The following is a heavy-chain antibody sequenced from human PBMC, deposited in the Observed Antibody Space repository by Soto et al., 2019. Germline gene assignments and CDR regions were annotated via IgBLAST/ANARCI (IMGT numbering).Heavy chain of an antibody. V-gene: IGHV3-33*01. J-gene: IGHJ6*02. D-gene: IGHD3-9*01. Sequence: PGGSLRLSCAASGFTFSTYGMHGVRQAPGKGLEWVAVIWYDGSNKYYADSVKGRFTISRDNSKNTLYLQMNSLRAEDTAVYYCARDLKNYDILTGYPYYSYYCMDVWGQGTTVTVSS. CDR2: IWYDGSNK. CDR1: GFTFSTYG. CDR3: ARDLKNYDILTGYPYYSYYCMDV.